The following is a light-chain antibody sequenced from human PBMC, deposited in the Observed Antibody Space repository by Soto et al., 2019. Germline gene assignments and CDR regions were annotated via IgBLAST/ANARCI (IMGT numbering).Light chain of an antibody. CDR2: DAS. J-gene: IGKJ1*01. CDR3: QQYNRYSGM. CDR1: QTIGSW. V-gene: IGKV1-5*01. Sequence: DIQMTQSPSTLSASVGDRVTVTCRDSQTIGSWLAWYPQTPGRAPKILILDASSLESGVPSRFSGNGAGTEFTLTISGLQPDDFESDDCQQYNRYSGMFGQGTKVDI.